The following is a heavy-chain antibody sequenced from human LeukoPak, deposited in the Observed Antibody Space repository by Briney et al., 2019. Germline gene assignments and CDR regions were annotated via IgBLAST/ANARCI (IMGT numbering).Heavy chain of an antibody. V-gene: IGHV4-30-2*01. J-gene: IGHJ5*02. CDR3: ARSGWDYYDSSGARSWFDP. CDR2: IYHSGST. D-gene: IGHD3-22*01. CDR1: GGSISSGDYS. Sequence: SQTLSLTCAVSGGSISSGDYSWSWIRQPPGKGLEWIGYIYHSGSTYYNPSLKSRVTISVDRSKNQFSLKLTSATAADTAVYYCARSGWDYYDSSGARSWFDPWGQGTLVTVSS.